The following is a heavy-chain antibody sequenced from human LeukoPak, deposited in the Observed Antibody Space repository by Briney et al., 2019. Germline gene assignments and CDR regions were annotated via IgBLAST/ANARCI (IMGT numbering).Heavy chain of an antibody. J-gene: IGHJ6*02. Sequence: PSETLSLTCTVSGGSISPYYRSWIRQPPGKGLEWIGYIYYSGTTNYNPSLKSRVTMSVDRSNNHLSLRLTSVTAADTALYYCARHSYNYYGLDVWGQGTTITVSS. CDR3: ARHSYNYYGLDV. CDR2: IYYSGTT. CDR1: GGSISPYY. V-gene: IGHV4-59*08.